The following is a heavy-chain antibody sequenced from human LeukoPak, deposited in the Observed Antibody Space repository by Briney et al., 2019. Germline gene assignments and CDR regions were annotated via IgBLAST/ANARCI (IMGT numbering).Heavy chain of an antibody. Sequence: SETLSLTCTVSGGSISSYYWSWIRQPAGKGLEWIGRIYTSGRTHYNPSLKSRVTISVDTSKNQFSLKLSSVTAADTAVYYCARSHTMYYYDSSGYYFNYWGQGTLVTVSS. CDR3: ARSHTMYYYDSSGYYFNY. V-gene: IGHV4-4*07. CDR1: GGSISSYY. J-gene: IGHJ4*02. D-gene: IGHD3-22*01. CDR2: IYTSGRT.